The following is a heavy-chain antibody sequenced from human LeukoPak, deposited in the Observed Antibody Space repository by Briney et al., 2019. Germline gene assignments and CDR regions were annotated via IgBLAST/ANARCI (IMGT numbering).Heavy chain of an antibody. CDR2: ISSSSTYI. Sequence: GGSLRLSCAASGYTFSDFSVNWVRHVPGKGLEWVSSISSSSTYIYYANSVKGRFTISRDNAKNSLFLQMNSLRAEDTAVYYCVSGNDPDSFWKTYRLDAFDIWGQGTMVIVSS. CDR1: GYTFSDFS. V-gene: IGHV3-21*01. CDR3: VSGNDPDSFWKTYRLDAFDI. D-gene: IGHD3-16*02. J-gene: IGHJ3*02.